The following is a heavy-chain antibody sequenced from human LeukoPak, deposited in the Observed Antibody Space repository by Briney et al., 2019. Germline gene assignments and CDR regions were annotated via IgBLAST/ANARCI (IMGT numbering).Heavy chain of an antibody. CDR2: ISGSGGST. CDR1: GFTFSSYA. CDR3: AKSLGSARYCSSTGCLNWFDP. J-gene: IGHJ5*02. V-gene: IGHV3-23*01. D-gene: IGHD2-2*01. Sequence: PGGSLRLSCAASGFTFSSYAMSWVRQAPGKGLEWVSAISGSGGSTYYADSVKGRFTISRDNSKNTLYLQMNSLRAEDTAVYYCAKSLGSARYCSSTGCLNWFDPWGQGTLVTVSS.